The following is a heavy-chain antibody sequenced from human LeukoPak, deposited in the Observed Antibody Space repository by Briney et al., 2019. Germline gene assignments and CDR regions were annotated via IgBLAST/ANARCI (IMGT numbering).Heavy chain of an antibody. Sequence: GASVKVSCKASGYTFTSYGISWVRQAPGQGLEWMGWISAYNGNTNYAQKLQGRVTMTTDTSTSTAYMELRSLRSDDTAVYYCARDLVVIVVPLGSYYFDYWGQGTLVTVSS. CDR2: ISAYNGNT. V-gene: IGHV1-18*01. D-gene: IGHD2-2*01. J-gene: IGHJ4*02. CDR3: ARDLVVIVVPLGSYYFDY. CDR1: GYTFTSYG.